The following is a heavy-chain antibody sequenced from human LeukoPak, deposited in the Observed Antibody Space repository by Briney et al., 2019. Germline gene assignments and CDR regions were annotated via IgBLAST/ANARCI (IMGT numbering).Heavy chain of an antibody. CDR3: VRAAGYSSTWYEL. CDR1: GFTFSSYG. V-gene: IGHV3-30*03. CDR2: ISYDGSNK. J-gene: IGHJ4*02. Sequence: PGGSLRLSCAASGFTFSSYGMHWVRQAPGKGLEWVAVISYDGSNKYYADSVKGRFTISRDNSKNTLFLQMNSLRAEDTAIYYCVRAAGYSSTWYELWGQGTLVTVSS. D-gene: IGHD6-13*01.